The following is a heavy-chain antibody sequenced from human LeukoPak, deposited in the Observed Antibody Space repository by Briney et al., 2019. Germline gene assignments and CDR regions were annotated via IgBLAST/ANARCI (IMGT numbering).Heavy chain of an antibody. V-gene: IGHV4-59*01. J-gene: IGHJ4*02. CDR3: ARASHQLLHFDY. CDR1: GGSISSYY. CDR2: IYYSGST. Sequence: SETLSLTCTVSGGSISSYYWSWIRQPPGKGLKWIGYIYYSGSTNYNPSLKSRVTISVDTSKNQFSLKLSSVTAADTAVYYCARASHQLLHFDYWGQGTLVTVSS. D-gene: IGHD2-2*01.